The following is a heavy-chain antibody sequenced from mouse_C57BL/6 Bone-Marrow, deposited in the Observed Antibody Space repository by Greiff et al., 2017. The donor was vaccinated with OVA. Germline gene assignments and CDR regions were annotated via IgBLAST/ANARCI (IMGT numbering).Heavy chain of an antibody. CDR1: GFSLTSYG. CDR3: ASGHYYGSSYDYAMDY. D-gene: IGHD1-1*01. V-gene: IGHV2-6*01. CDR2: IWGVGST. J-gene: IGHJ4*01. Sequence: QVQLKESGPGLVAPSQSLSITCTVSGFSLTSYGVDWVRQSPGKGLEWLGVIWGVGSTNYNSALKSRLSISKDNSKSQVFLKMNSLQTDDTAMYYCASGHYYGSSYDYAMDYWGQRTSVTVSS.